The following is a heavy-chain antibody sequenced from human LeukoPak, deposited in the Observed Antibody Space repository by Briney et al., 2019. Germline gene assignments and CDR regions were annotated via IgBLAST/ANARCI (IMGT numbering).Heavy chain of an antibody. CDR3: ARDLEGLERYFDY. Sequence: GASVKVSCKASGYTFTGYYMHWVRQAPGQGLEWMGWINPDSGGTKYSQKFQGRVTMTRDTSISTAYMELSRLGSDETAVYYCARDLEGLERYFDYWGQGTLVTVSS. CDR1: GYTFTGYY. V-gene: IGHV1-2*02. CDR2: INPDSGGT. D-gene: IGHD3/OR15-3a*01. J-gene: IGHJ4*02.